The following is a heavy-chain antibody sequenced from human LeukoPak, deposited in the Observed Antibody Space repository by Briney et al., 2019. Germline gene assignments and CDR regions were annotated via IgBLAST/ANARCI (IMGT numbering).Heavy chain of an antibody. J-gene: IGHJ6*02. CDR1: GFTVRSNY. Sequence: GSLRLSCAASGFTVRSNYMSWVRQAPGKGLEWVSVLYSGGRTYYAESVKGRFTISRHNSKNTLYLQMNSLRAEDTAVYYCARALAVGHGDYFYGMDVWGQGTTVTVSS. CDR2: LYSGGRT. V-gene: IGHV3-53*04. D-gene: IGHD2-8*01. CDR3: ARALAVGHGDYFYGMDV.